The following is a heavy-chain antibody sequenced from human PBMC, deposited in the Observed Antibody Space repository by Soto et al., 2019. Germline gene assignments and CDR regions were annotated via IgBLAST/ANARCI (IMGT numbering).Heavy chain of an antibody. CDR1: GGSISSGGYY. CDR2: IYYSGST. D-gene: IGHD2-2*02. J-gene: IGHJ4*02. V-gene: IGHV4-31*03. CDR3: ARDSGYCSSTSCYTFPA. Sequence: QVQLQESGPGLVKPSQTLYLTCTVSGGSISSGGYYWSWIRQHPGKGLEWIGYIYYSGSTYYNPSLKSRVTISVDTSKNQFSLKLSSVSAADTAVYYCARDSGYCSSTSCYTFPAWGQGTLVTVSS.